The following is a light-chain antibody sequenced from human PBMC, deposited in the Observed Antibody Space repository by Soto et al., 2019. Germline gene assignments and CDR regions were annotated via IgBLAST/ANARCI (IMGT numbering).Light chain of an antibody. CDR2: GAS. CDR3: QHYGSSLP. Sequence: SPGTLSLSPGERATLACRASQSVSSSYLAWYQQKPGQAPRLLIYGASSTATGIPDRFSGSGSGTDFTLTISSLEPEEFAVYCCQHYGSSLPLGQGTRLEIK. V-gene: IGKV3-20*01. CDR1: QSVSSSY. J-gene: IGKJ5*01.